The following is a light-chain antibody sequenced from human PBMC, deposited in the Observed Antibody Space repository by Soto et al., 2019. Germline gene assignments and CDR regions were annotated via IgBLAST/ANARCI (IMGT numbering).Light chain of an antibody. CDR3: CSYAGSYTSWV. CDR2: DVS. CDR1: SSDVGGYNY. Sequence: QSALTQPRSVSGSPGQSVTISCTGTSSDVGGYNYVSWYHQHPDKAPKLMIYDVSTRPSGVPDRFSGSKSGNTASLTISGLQAEDEADYYCCSYAGSYTSWVFGGGTKLTVL. J-gene: IGLJ3*02. V-gene: IGLV2-11*01.